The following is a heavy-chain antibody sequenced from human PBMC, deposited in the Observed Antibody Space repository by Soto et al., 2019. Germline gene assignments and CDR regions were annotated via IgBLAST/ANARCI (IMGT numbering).Heavy chain of an antibody. D-gene: IGHD2-15*01. CDR3: ARGYCSGGNCYRFNFDY. CDR2: IYYSGST. J-gene: IGHJ4*02. V-gene: IGHV4-59*01. Sequence: QVQLQESGPGLVKPSETLSLTCTVSGGSISSYYWSWIRQSPGKGLEWIGYIYYSGSTNYNPSLKSRVTISVDTSKNQFSLKLSSVTAADTAVYYCARGYCSGGNCYRFNFDYWGQGTPVTVSS. CDR1: GGSISSYY.